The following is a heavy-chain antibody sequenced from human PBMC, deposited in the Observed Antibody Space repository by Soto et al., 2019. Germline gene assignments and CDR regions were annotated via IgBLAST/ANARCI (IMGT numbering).Heavy chain of an antibody. J-gene: IGHJ4*02. V-gene: IGHV3-21*01. CDR2: MSSTTNYI. CDR1: GFTFSSYS. Sequence: GGSLRLSCAASGFTFSSYSMNWVRQAPGKGLECVSSMSSTTNYIYYADSMKGRFTVSRDNAKNSVYLDMNSLSAEDTAVYYCARESEDLTSNFDYWGQGTLVTVSS. CDR3: ARESEDLTSNFDY.